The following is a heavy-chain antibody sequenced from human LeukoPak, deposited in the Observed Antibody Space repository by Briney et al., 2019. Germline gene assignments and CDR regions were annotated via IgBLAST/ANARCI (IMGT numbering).Heavy chain of an antibody. D-gene: IGHD1-26*01. CDR1: GYSFTSYY. J-gene: IGHJ5*02. Sequence: ASVKVSCKASGYSFTSYYMHWVRQAPGQGLEWMGLINPSGSSTTYAQKFRGRVTMTRDMFTSTDYMELTSLTSDDTAVYYCARDNSVGETAWWFDPWGQGTLVTVSS. CDR2: INPSGSST. V-gene: IGHV1-46*01. CDR3: ARDNSVGETAWWFDP.